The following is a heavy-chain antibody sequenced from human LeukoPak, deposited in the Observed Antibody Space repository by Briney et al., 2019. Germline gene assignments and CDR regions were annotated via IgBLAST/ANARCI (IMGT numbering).Heavy chain of an antibody. CDR2: ISGSGGST. V-gene: IGHV3-23*01. Sequence: GGSLRLSCAASGFTFSSYAMSWVRQAPGKGLEWVSAISGSGGSTYYADSVKGRFTISRDNSENMVYLQMNDLRVEDTAVYYCAKKRGIGNYDPLLDYWGQGTLVTVSS. J-gene: IGHJ4*02. D-gene: IGHD3-16*01. CDR1: GFTFSSYA. CDR3: AKKRGIGNYDPLLDY.